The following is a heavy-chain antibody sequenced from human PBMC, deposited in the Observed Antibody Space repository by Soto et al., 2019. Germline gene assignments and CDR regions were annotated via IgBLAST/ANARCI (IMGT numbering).Heavy chain of an antibody. V-gene: IGHV1-69*02. Sequence: QVQLVQSGAEVKKPGSSVKVSCKASGGTFSSYTISWVRQAPGQGLEWMGRIIPILGIANYAQKFQGRVTITADKSTSTAYRELSSLRSEATAVYYCARIIGGGVVGGPFDYWGQGTLVTVSS. CDR3: ARIIGGGVVGGPFDY. D-gene: IGHD3-16*01. CDR2: IIPILGIA. J-gene: IGHJ4*02. CDR1: GGTFSSYT.